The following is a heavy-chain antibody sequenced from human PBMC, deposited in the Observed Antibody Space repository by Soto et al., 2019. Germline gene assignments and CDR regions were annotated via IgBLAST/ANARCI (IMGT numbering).Heavy chain of an antibody. V-gene: IGHV1-18*01. CDR3: ARVRYCSGGSCYLRAGNYFDY. CDR1: GYTFTSYG. Sequence: ASVNVSCKASGYTFTSYGISWVRQAPGQGLEWMGWISAYNGNTNYAQKLQGRVTMTTDTSTSTAYMELRSLRSDDTAVYYCARVRYCSGGSCYLRAGNYFDYWGQGTLVTVSS. D-gene: IGHD2-15*01. J-gene: IGHJ4*02. CDR2: ISAYNGNT.